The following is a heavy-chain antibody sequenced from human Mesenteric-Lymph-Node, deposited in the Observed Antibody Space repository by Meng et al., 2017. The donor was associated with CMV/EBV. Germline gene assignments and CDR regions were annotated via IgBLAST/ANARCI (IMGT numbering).Heavy chain of an antibody. J-gene: IGHJ4*02. CDR3: ARVDSAHLWFGVYRDY. D-gene: IGHD3-10*01. V-gene: IGHV4-30-4*08. Sequence: LRLSCTVSGGSISSGGYYWSWIRQPPGKGLEWIGYIYNSGNTYYNPSLKSRVTISVVASKNQFSPNLTSVTAADTAVYYCARVDSAHLWFGVYRDYWGQGTLVTVSS. CDR2: IYNSGNT. CDR1: GGSISSGGYY.